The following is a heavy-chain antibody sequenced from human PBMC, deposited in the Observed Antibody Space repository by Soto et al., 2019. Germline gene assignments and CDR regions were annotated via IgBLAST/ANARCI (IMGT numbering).Heavy chain of an antibody. Sequence: PSETLSLTCTVSGGSISSSSYYWGWIRQPPGKGLEWIGSIYYSGSTYYNPSLKSRVTISVDTSKNQFSLKLSSVTAADTAVYYYASNTFCDSVPRVEYWGQGPLFTVSS. CDR2: IYYSGST. CDR1: GGSISSSSYY. J-gene: IGHJ4*02. D-gene: IGHD2-2*02. V-gene: IGHV4-39*01. CDR3: ASNTFCDSVPRVEY.